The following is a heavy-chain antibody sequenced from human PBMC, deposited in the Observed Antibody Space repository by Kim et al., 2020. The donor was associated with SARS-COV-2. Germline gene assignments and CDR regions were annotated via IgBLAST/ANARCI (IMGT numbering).Heavy chain of an antibody. D-gene: IGHD3-10*01. V-gene: IGHV3-23*01. CDR1: GFTFSTYV. CDR2: ISVSGGST. J-gene: IGHJ5*02. CDR3: AKAYYGSGSYPYNWFDP. Sequence: GGSLRLSCAASGFTFSTYVMNWVRQAPGKGLEWVSGISVSGGSTYYADSVKGRFTISRDNSKNTLYLQMSSLRVEDTAVYYCAKAYYGSGSYPYNWFDPWGQGTLVTVSS.